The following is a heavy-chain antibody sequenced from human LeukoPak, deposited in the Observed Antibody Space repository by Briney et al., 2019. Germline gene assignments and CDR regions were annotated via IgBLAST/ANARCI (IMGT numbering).Heavy chain of an antibody. D-gene: IGHD3-3*01. CDR2: IYHSGST. J-gene: IGHJ5*02. CDR1: GYSISSGYY. Sequence: SETLSLTCTVSGYSISSGYYWGWIRQPPGKGLEWIGSIYHSGSTYYNPSLKSRVTISVDTTKNQFSLKLSSVTAADTAVYYCARGDFYNFWSGYIFDPWGQGTLVTVSS. V-gene: IGHV4-38-2*02. CDR3: ARGDFYNFWSGYIFDP.